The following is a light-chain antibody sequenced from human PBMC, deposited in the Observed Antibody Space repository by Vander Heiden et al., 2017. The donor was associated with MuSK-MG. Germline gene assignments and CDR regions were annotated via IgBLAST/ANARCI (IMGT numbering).Light chain of an antibody. Sequence: IVLTQPPATLSLSPGERATLSCRSSPSVSSYLAWYQQKPGQAPRLLLYDASNRATGIPARFSGGGSGTDFTLTISSLVPEDFAVYYCQQRSNGPPLTFGGGTKVEIK. J-gene: IGKJ4*01. V-gene: IGKV3-11*01. CDR3: QQRSNGPPLT. CDR2: DAS. CDR1: PSVSSY.